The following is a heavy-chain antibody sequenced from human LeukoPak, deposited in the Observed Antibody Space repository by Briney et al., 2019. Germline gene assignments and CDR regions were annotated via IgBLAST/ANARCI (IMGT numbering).Heavy chain of an antibody. CDR1: GGTFSSYA. Sequence: ASVKVSCKASGGTFSSYAISWVRQAPGQGLEWMGIINPSGGSTSYAQKFQGRVTMTRDMSTSTVYMELSSLRSEDTAVYYCARSGLLGYCSSTSCLDAFDIWGQGTMVTVSS. J-gene: IGHJ3*02. CDR3: ARSGLLGYCSSTSCLDAFDI. CDR2: INPSGGST. D-gene: IGHD2-2*01. V-gene: IGHV1-46*01.